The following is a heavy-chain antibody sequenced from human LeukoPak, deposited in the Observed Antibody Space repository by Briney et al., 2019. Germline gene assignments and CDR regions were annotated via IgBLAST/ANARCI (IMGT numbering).Heavy chain of an antibody. CDR2: FITSGST. J-gene: IGHJ4*02. V-gene: IGHV4-4*07. CDR1: GGSMSSYY. CDR3: AGHHPRNTVDF. Sequence: PSETLSLTCTVSGGSMSSYYWGWIRQPAGKGLEWIGRFITSGSTIYNPSLRGRVTMSVDTSKNQFSLKLSSVTAADTAVYYCAGHHPRNTVDFWGQGTLVTVSS. D-gene: IGHD2/OR15-2a*01.